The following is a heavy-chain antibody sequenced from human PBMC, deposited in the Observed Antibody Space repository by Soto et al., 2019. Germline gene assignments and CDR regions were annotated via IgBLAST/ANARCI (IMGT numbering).Heavy chain of an antibody. CDR3: ARDRVARSGCSCWMSVEYT. V-gene: IGHV1-46*01. D-gene: IGHD2-15*01. CDR2: INPSGGST. J-gene: IGHJ5*01. CDR1: GYTFISYY. Sequence: ASVKVSCKASGYTFISYYMHWVRQAPGQGLEWMGIINPSGGSTNYAQKFQGRVTMTRDTSTSTVYMELSSLRSGDTAVYYCARDRVARSGCSCWMSVEYTWG.